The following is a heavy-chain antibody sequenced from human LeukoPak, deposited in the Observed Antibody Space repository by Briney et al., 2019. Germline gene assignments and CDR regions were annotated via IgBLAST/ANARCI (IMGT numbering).Heavy chain of an antibody. CDR3: ARARDYDSSGYYFDY. CDR1: GGSFSGYY. D-gene: IGHD3-22*01. CDR2: INHSGST. J-gene: IGHJ4*02. V-gene: IGHV4-34*01. Sequence: PSETLSLTCAVYGGSFSGYYWSWIRQPPGKGLEWIGEINHSGSTNYNPSLKSRVTISVDTSKNQFSLKLSSVTAADTAVYYCARARDYDSSGYYFDYWGQGTLVTVSS.